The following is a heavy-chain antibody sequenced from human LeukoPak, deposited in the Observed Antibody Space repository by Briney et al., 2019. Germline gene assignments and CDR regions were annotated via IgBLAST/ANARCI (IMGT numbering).Heavy chain of an antibody. Sequence: PGGSLRLSCAASGFTFSHYAMSWVRQAPGEGLEWVSAISGSGDNTYYADSVKGRFTISRDNSKNTLYLQMNSLRAEDTAIYYCAKDFRGYSSSSAVFDYWGQGTLVTVSS. CDR3: AKDFRGYSSSSAVFDY. D-gene: IGHD6-6*01. CDR2: ISGSGDNT. J-gene: IGHJ4*02. V-gene: IGHV3-23*01. CDR1: GFTFSHYA.